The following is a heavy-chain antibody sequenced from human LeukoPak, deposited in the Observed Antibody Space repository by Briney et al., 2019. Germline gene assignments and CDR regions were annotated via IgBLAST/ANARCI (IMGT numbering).Heavy chain of an antibody. CDR3: AKETDYRSRFYDYVWGTPLRD. J-gene: IGHJ4*02. CDR1: GYTFTSYY. V-gene: IGHV3-30*18. Sequence: SCKASGYTFTSYYLRWVRQAPGKGLEWVAVISYDGSNKYYADSVKGRFTISRDNSKNTLYLQMNSLRAEDTAVYYCAKETDYRSRFYDYVWGTPLRDWGQGTLVTVSS. CDR2: ISYDGSNK. D-gene: IGHD3-16*01.